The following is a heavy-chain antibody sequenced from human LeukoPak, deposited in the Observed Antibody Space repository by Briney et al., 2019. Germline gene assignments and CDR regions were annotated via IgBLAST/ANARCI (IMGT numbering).Heavy chain of an antibody. D-gene: IGHD1-1*01. CDR2: IQYDGSNK. CDR3: ARDRSAGTTGGGLDP. CDR1: GFTFSSYG. Sequence: PGGSLRLSCAASGFTFSSYGVHWVRQAPGKGLEWVAFIQYDGSNKNYADSVKGRFTISRENSKNTLYLQMNSLRAEDTAVYYCARDRSAGTTGGGLDPWGQGTLVTVSS. J-gene: IGHJ5*02. V-gene: IGHV3-30*02.